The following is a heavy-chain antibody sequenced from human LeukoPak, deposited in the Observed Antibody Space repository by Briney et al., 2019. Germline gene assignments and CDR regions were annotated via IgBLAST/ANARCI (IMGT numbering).Heavy chain of an antibody. CDR2: ISSSSSYI. D-gene: IGHD6-13*01. CDR1: GFTFSSYS. Sequence: PGGSLRLSCAASGFTFSSYSMNWVRQAPGKGLEWVSSISSSSSYIYYADSVKGRFTISRDNAKNSLYLQMNSLRAEDTAVYYCAAGRAPAALLYYFDYWGQGTLVTVSS. J-gene: IGHJ4*02. CDR3: AAGRAPAALLYYFDY. V-gene: IGHV3-21*01.